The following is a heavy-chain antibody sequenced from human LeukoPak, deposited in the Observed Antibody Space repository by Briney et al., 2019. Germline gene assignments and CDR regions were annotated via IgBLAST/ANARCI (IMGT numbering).Heavy chain of an antibody. Sequence: PGGSLRLSCAASGFTFSSYAMSWVRQAPGKGLEWVSGISGSGGSTYYADSVKGRFTISRDNSKNTLYLQMNSLRAEDTAVYYCAKDRVILRLGGAGAGTIRPFDYWGQGTLVTVSS. CDR1: GFTFSSYA. CDR2: ISGSGGST. V-gene: IGHV3-23*01. D-gene: IGHD6-19*01. J-gene: IGHJ4*02. CDR3: AKDRVILRLGGAGAGTIRPFDY.